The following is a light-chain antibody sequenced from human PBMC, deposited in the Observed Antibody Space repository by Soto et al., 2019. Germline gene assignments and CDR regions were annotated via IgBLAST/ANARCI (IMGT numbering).Light chain of an antibody. CDR1: QSVSSSY. J-gene: IGKJ2*01. CDR3: QQFGSSFYT. V-gene: IGKV3-20*01. Sequence: EIGLTQSPGTLSLSPGERATLSCTASQSVSSSYLAWYKQKPGQAPRLLIYDASSRATGIPDRFSGSGSGTDFTLTISRLEPEDFAEYYCQQFGSSFYTFGQGTILEIK. CDR2: DAS.